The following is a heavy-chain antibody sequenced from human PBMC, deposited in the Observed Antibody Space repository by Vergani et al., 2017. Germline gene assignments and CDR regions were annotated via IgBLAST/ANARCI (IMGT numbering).Heavy chain of an antibody. Sequence: QLQLQESGPGLVKPSETLSLTCAVSGVSNKSRSYYWGWIRQSPGKGLEWIGSIYDNGNTYYNPSLKSRVAISVDTSKNQVSLNLGSVTAADTAVYYCARNRAIEXAGRMHYYYAIDVWGQGTTVTVSS. J-gene: IGHJ6*02. D-gene: IGHD3-10*01. CDR1: GVSNKSRSYY. CDR3: ARNRAIEXAGRMHYYYAIDV. V-gene: IGHV4-39*01. CDR2: IYDNGNT.